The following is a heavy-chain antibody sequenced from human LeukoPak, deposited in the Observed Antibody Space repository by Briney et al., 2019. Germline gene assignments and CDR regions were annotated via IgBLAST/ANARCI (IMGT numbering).Heavy chain of an antibody. V-gene: IGHV1-69*06. Sequence: ASVKVSCKASGGTFSSYAISWVRQAPGQGLEWMGGIIPIFGTANYAQKFQGRVTITADKSTSTAYMELSSLRSEDTAVYYCARDYGGNPSVLYYYYYYMDVWGKGTTVTVSS. CDR3: ARDYGGNPSVLYYYYYYMDV. CDR1: GGTFSSYA. CDR2: IIPIFGTA. J-gene: IGHJ6*03. D-gene: IGHD4-23*01.